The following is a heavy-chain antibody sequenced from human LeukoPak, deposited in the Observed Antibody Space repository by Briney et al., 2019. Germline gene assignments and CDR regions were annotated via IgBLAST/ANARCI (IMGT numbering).Heavy chain of an antibody. Sequence: GGSLRLSCAASGFTFSSYGMHWVRQAPGKGLEWVAVIWYDGSNKYYADSVKGRFTISRDNSKNTLYLQMNSLRAEDTAVYYCARSGDYYDSSGRKVFFDYWGQGTLVTVSS. CDR3: ARSGDYYDSSGRKVFFDY. V-gene: IGHV3-33*01. D-gene: IGHD3-22*01. CDR2: IWYDGSNK. CDR1: GFTFSSYG. J-gene: IGHJ4*02.